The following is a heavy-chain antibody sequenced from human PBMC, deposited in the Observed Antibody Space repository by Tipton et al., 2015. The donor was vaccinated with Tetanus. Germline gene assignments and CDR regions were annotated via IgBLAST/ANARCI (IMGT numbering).Heavy chain of an antibody. Sequence: LRLSCTVSGASVNGGGSFWSWIRQPPGKGLEWIGYIYFSGNTYYNPSLKSRVTMSLDASKNQFSLNLTSVTAADTAVYFCARGSGGFDVWGQGTMVTVS. CDR1: GASVNGGGSF. V-gene: IGHV4-30-4*01. CDR2: IYFSGNT. D-gene: IGHD2-8*02. CDR3: ARGSGGFDV. J-gene: IGHJ3*01.